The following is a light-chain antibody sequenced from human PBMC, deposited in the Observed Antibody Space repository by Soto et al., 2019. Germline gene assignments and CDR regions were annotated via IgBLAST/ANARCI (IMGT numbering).Light chain of an antibody. Sequence: EIVMTQSPATLSVSPGERVTLSCRASQSVSRFLAWYQQRPGQAPRLLIYDTSTRATGVPARFSGSGSGTEFSLTISSLQSEDFAIYYCQPYNSWPLTVGGGTKVESK. CDR1: QSVSRF. CDR2: DTS. CDR3: QPYNSWPLT. J-gene: IGKJ4*01. V-gene: IGKV3-15*01.